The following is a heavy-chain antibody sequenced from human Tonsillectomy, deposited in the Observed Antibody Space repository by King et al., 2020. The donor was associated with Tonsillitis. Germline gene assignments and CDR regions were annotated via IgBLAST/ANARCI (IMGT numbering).Heavy chain of an antibody. Sequence: VQLQESGPGLVKPSQTLSLTCTVSGGSITSGSFYWSWIRQPAGKGLEWIGRIYSSGSNKYNPPLKSRVTIPVDTSKNQFSLKLSSVTAADTAVYYCSRLSYYDSWSGYFTSLYFDYWGQGTLVTVSS. J-gene: IGHJ4*02. CDR1: GGSITSGSFY. CDR2: IYSSGSN. CDR3: SRLSYYDSWSGYFTSLYFDY. D-gene: IGHD3-3*01. V-gene: IGHV4-61*02.